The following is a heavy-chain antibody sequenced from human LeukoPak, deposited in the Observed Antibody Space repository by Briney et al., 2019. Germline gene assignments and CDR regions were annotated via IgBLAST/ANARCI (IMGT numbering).Heavy chain of an antibody. D-gene: IGHD1-26*01. V-gene: IGHV5-51*01. CDR2: IYPGGSDT. CDR1: GYSFTSYW. CDR3: ARQPLVSGSYWGALNY. J-gene: IGHJ4*02. Sequence: GESLKICGEGSGYSFTSYWIGGGRPMRGEGVEGMGIIYPGGSDTSYSQSFKGQVPISADKSISTAYLQWSSLKASDNAMYYCARQPLVSGSYWGALNYWGQGTLVTVSS.